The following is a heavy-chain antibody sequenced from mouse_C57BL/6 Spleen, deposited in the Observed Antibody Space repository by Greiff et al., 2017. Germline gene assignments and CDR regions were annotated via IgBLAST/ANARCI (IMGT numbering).Heavy chain of an antibody. J-gene: IGHJ4*01. CDR3: AKQRATLREAMDY. V-gene: IGHV2-3*01. CDR2: IWGDGST. Sequence: QVQLQQSGPGLVAPSQSLSITCTVSGFSLTSYGVSWVRQPPGKGLEWMGVIWGDGSTNYHSALIARQSISKDNSKSQVFLNLNSLQTDDAAAYYCAKQRATLREAMDYWGQGTSVTVSS. CDR1: GFSLTSYG. D-gene: IGHD3-1*01.